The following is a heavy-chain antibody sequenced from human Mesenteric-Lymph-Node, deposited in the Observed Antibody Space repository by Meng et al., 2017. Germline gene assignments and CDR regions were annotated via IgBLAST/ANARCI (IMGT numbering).Heavy chain of an antibody. CDR2: ISWDGGST. Sequence: GESLKISCAASGFTFDDYTMHWVRQAPGKGLEWVSLISWDGGSTYYADSVKGRFTISRDNAKNSLYLQMNSLRAEDTALYYCAKDIYRGGDAFDIWGQGTMVTVSS. J-gene: IGHJ3*02. CDR1: GFTFDDYT. D-gene: IGHD2-2*02. CDR3: AKDIYRGGDAFDI. V-gene: IGHV3-43*01.